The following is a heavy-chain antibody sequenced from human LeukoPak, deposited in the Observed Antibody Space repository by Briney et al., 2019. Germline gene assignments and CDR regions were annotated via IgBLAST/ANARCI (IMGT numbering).Heavy chain of an antibody. D-gene: IGHD2-2*01. CDR3: AREYLSKYSSTSCYRGYCGGDSDAFDI. J-gene: IGHJ3*02. Sequence: GGSLRLSCAASGFTFSSYAMSWVRQAPGKGLEWVSAISGSGGSTSYAQKFQGRVTMTRDTSTSTVYMELSSLRSEDTAVYYCAREYLSKYSSTSCYRGYCGGDSDAFDIWGQGTMVTVSS. CDR1: GFTFSSYA. CDR2: ISGSGGST. V-gene: IGHV3-23*01.